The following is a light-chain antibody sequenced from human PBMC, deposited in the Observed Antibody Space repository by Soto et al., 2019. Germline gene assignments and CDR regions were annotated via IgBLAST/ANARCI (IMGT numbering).Light chain of an antibody. J-gene: IGKJ1*01. Sequence: EIVMTQSPATLSVSPGERATLSCRASQSVRSNLAWYQQKLGQAPRLLIYGVSTRATGVPTRFSGSVSGTEFTLTISSLQSEDFAVYYCHQRGNGPPWTFGQGTKVDIK. CDR2: GVS. V-gene: IGKV3-15*01. CDR1: QSVRSN. CDR3: HQRGNGPPWT.